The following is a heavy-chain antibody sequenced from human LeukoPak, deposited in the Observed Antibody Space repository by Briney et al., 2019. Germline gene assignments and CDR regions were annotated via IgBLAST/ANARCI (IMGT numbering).Heavy chain of an antibody. Sequence: VASVKVSCKVSGYTLTELSMHWVRQAPGKGLEWMGGFDPEDGETIYAQKFQGRVTMTEDTSTDTAYMELSSLRSEDTAVYYCARGVLLRYSTYYYMDVWGKGTTVTISS. J-gene: IGHJ6*03. CDR2: FDPEDGET. CDR3: ARGVLLRYSTYYYMDV. V-gene: IGHV1-24*01. D-gene: IGHD3-9*01. CDR1: GYTLTELS.